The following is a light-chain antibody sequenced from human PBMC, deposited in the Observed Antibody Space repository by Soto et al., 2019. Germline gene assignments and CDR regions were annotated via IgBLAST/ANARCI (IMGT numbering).Light chain of an antibody. J-gene: IGKJ2*01. Sequence: ENVLTQSPGTLSLSPGDRATLSCRAGQSGTWDYVAWYQQKPGQAPSLLIYGASIRATGVPDRFSGSVSGTDFTLTISRLEPEDFAVYYCQQYVRSPYTFGQGTNLETK. CDR1: QSGTWDY. V-gene: IGKV3-20*01. CDR2: GAS. CDR3: QQYVRSPYT.